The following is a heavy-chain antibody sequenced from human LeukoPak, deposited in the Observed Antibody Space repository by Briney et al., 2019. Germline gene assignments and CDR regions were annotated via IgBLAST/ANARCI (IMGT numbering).Heavy chain of an antibody. CDR3: VRDRGTYRPIDY. CDR2: ISYTGIYI. D-gene: IGHD1-26*01. Sequence: GGSLRLSCTASEFSFNSHAMSWVRQAPGKGLEWVSSISYTGIYIYYADSVKGRFTISRDNAQNSLYLQMNSLRAEDTAIYYCVRDRGTYRPIDYWGQGTLVTVSS. V-gene: IGHV3-21*04. J-gene: IGHJ4*02. CDR1: EFSFNSHA.